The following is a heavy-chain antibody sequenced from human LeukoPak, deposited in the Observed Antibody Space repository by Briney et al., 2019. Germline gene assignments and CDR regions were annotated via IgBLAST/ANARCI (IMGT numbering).Heavy chain of an antibody. D-gene: IGHD6-13*01. CDR3: AREVCDAGTCWFDP. CDR1: GGSISSYY. V-gene: IGHV4-59*01. CDR2: IHYSGSF. Sequence: SETLSLTCTVSGGSISSYYWSWIRQPPGKGLEWIGYIHYSGSFNYNPSLKSRVTISVDTSKNQFSLKLSSVTAADTAVYYCAREVCDAGTCWFDPWGQGTPVTVSS. J-gene: IGHJ5*02.